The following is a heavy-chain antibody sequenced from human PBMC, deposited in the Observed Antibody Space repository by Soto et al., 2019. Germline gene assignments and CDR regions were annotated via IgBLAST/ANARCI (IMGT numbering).Heavy chain of an antibody. J-gene: IGHJ6*02. Sequence: PSETLSLTCAVYGGSFSGYYWSWIRQPPGKGLEWIGEINHSGSTNYNPSLKSRVTISVDTSKNQFSLKLSSVTAADTAVYYCARAVRGGYDFWSGTPGYYGMDVWGQGTTVTVSS. CDR2: INHSGST. CDR1: GGSFSGYY. D-gene: IGHD3-3*01. CDR3: ARAVRGGYDFWSGTPGYYGMDV. V-gene: IGHV4-34*01.